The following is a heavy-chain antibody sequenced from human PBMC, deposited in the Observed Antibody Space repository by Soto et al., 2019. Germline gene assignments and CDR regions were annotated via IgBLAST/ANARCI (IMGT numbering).Heavy chain of an antibody. CDR2: FIPIFGTA. Sequence: QVLLVQSGAEVKKPGSSVKVSCKAARDSFSTSGFSWVRQAPGQGLEWMGGFIPIFGTANYAPKFQGRVTMTADESTGTASMGLSSLRSEDTGLYYCARSGYSFGPNFDWGQGTLVTVSS. J-gene: IGHJ4*02. D-gene: IGHD5-12*01. CDR3: ARSGYSFGPNFD. V-gene: IGHV1-69*01. CDR1: RDSFSTSG.